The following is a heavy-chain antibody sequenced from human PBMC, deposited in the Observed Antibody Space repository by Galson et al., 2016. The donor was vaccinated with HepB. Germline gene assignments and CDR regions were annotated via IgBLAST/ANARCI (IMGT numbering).Heavy chain of an antibody. V-gene: IGHV3-7*01. Sequence: SLRLSCAVSGFTFRSYWMSWVRQAPGRGLEWVASIKQDGSEKYYLDSVKGRFTISRDNAKNSLSLQMNSLRVEDTAVYYCARDSWDIVVVSPAMSTFDIWGQGTMVTVSS. CDR2: IKQDGSEK. CDR1: GFTFRSYW. CDR3: ARDSWDIVVVSPAMSTFDI. J-gene: IGHJ3*02. D-gene: IGHD2-2*01.